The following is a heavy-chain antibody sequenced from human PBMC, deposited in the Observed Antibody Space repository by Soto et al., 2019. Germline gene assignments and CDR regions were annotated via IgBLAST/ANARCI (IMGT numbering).Heavy chain of an antibody. CDR1: GYTFTSYN. CDR2: MNPNSGTT. CDR3: VSYGVAAAY. J-gene: IGHJ4*02. V-gene: IGHV1-8*01. D-gene: IGHD4-17*01. Sequence: ASVKVSCKASGYTFTSYNINWVRQATGQGLEWLGYMNPNSGTTGYAQTFQDRITLTRDTSISTAYMELSSLTSDDTAVYFCVSYGVAAAYWGQGTLVTVSS.